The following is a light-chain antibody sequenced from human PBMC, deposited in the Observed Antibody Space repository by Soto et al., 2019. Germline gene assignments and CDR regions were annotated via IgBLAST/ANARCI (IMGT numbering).Light chain of an antibody. CDR3: YSVAGNNNLV. J-gene: IGLJ2*01. V-gene: IGLV2-8*01. CDR2: EVS. Sequence: QSALTQPPSASGSPGQSVTISCTGTSSDVGGYNYVSWYQQHPGKAPKLMISEVSKRPSGVPDRFSGSKSGNTASLTVSLLQAEDEADYCCYSVAGNNNLVFGGGTKVTVL. CDR1: SSDVGGYNY.